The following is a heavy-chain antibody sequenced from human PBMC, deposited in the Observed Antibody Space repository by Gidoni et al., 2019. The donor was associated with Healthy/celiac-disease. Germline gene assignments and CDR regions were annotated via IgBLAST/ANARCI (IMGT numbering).Heavy chain of an antibody. CDR1: GYTFTGYY. CDR2: INPNSGGT. J-gene: IGHJ4*02. CDR3: ARDKYCSGGSCYYYFDY. D-gene: IGHD2-15*01. Sequence: QVQLVQSGAEVKKPGASVKVSCKASGYTFTGYYMHWVRQAPGQGLEWMGWINPNSGGTNYAQKFQGWVTMTRDTSISTAYMELSRLRSDDTAVYYCARDKYCSGGSCYYYFDYWGQGTLVTVSS. V-gene: IGHV1-2*04.